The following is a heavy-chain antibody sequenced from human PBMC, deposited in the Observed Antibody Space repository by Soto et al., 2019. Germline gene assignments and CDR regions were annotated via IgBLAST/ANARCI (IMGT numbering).Heavy chain of an antibody. Sequence: GASVKVSCKASGYTFTSYGISWVRQAPGQGLEWMGWISAYNGNTNYAQKLQGRVTMTTDTSTSTAYMELRSPRSDDTAVYYCARDRGRNWNYGSDYWGQGTLVTVSS. CDR3: ARDRGRNWNYGSDY. D-gene: IGHD1-7*01. V-gene: IGHV1-18*04. CDR2: ISAYNGNT. CDR1: GYTFTSYG. J-gene: IGHJ4*02.